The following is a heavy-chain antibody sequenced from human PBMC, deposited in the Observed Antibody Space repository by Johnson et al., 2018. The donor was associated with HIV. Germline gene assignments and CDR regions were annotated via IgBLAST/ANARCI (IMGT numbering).Heavy chain of an antibody. Sequence: QVQLVESGGGLVQPGGSLRLSCAASGFTFSSYAMHWVRQAPGKGLEWVAVISYDGSNKYYADSVKGRFTISRDNSKNTLYLQMNSLRAEDTAVYYCARYSSSSSFDIWGQGTMVTVSS. CDR2: ISYDGSNK. CDR3: ARYSSSSSFDI. D-gene: IGHD6-6*01. V-gene: IGHV3-30*04. CDR1: GFTFSSYA. J-gene: IGHJ3*02.